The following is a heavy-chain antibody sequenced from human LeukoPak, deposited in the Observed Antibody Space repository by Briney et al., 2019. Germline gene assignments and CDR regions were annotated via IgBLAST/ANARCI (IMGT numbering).Heavy chain of an antibody. CDR3: AREAGWFGDPSPYYYYYYYMDV. J-gene: IGHJ6*03. CDR1: GFTFSSYW. D-gene: IGHD3-10*01. Sequence: PGGSLRLSCAASGFTFSSYWMHWVRQAPGKGLVWVSRINSDGRSTSYADSVKVRFTISRYNAKNTLYLPMNSLRADDTAVYYCAREAGWFGDPSPYYYYYYYMDVWGKGTTVTVSS. V-gene: IGHV3-74*01. CDR2: INSDGRST.